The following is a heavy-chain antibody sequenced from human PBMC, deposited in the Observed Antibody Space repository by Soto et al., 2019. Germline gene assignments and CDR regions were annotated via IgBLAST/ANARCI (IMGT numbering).Heavy chain of an antibody. CDR3: ASQSPGYGYFDY. CDR2: IYYSGST. V-gene: IGHV4-59*08. Sequence: SETLSLTCTVSGGSISSYYWSWIRQPPGKGLEWIGYIYYSGSTNYNPSLKSRVTISVETSKNQFSLKLSSVTAADTAVYYCASQSPGYGYFDYWGQGTLVTVSS. CDR1: GGSISSYY. J-gene: IGHJ4*02. D-gene: IGHD5-12*01.